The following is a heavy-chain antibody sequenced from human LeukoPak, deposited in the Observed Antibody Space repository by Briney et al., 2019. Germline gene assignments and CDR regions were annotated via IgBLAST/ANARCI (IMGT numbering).Heavy chain of an antibody. CDR1: GFTFSSYW. CDR3: AKGNGYSSGWTTFDY. J-gene: IGHJ4*02. Sequence: GGSLRLSCAASGFTFSSYWMSWVRQAPGKGLEWVANIKQDGSEKYYVDSVKGRFTISRDNAKNSLYLQMNSLRAEDTAVYYCAKGNGYSSGWTTFDYWGQGTLVTVSS. CDR2: IKQDGSEK. D-gene: IGHD6-19*01. V-gene: IGHV3-7*03.